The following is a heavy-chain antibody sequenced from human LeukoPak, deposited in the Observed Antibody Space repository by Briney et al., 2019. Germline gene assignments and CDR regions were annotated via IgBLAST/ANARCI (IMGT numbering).Heavy chain of an antibody. CDR3: ARDVEGSGSYDHDAFDI. V-gene: IGHV3-30*03. D-gene: IGHD3-10*01. CDR1: GFTFSSYG. Sequence: GGSLRLSCAASGFTFSSYGMHWVRQAPGKGLEWVAVISYDGSNKYYADSVKGRFTISRDNSKNTLYLQMNSLRAEDTAVYHCARDVEGSGSYDHDAFDIWGQGTMVTVSS. CDR2: ISYDGSNK. J-gene: IGHJ3*02.